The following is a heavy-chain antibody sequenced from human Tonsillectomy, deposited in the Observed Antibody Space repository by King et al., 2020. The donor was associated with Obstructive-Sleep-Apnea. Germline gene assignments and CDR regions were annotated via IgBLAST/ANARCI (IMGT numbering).Heavy chain of an antibody. CDR1: GFTFSSYW. D-gene: IGHD3-16*02. CDR3: ARALVWGSYPNDAFDI. CDR2: IKQDGSER. J-gene: IGHJ3*02. Sequence: VQLVESGGGLVQPGGSLRLSCAASGFTFSSYWMTWVRQAPGKGLEWGSNIKQDGSERYYVVSVKGRLTISRDNAKNSLYLKINSLRADDTAVFYCARALVWGSYPNDAFDIWGQGTMVTVSS. V-gene: IGHV3-7*01.